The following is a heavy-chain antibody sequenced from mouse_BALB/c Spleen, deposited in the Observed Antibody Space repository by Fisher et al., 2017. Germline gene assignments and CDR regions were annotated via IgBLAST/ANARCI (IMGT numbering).Heavy chain of an antibody. V-gene: IGHV1-69*02. CDR3: ATYGSSYAMDY. D-gene: IGHD2-10*02. Sequence: KFKGKATLTVDKSSSTAYMQLSSLTSEDSAVYYCATYGSSYAMDYWGQGTSVTVSS. J-gene: IGHJ4*01.